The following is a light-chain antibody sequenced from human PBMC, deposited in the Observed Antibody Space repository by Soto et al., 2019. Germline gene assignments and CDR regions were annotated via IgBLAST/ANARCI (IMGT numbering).Light chain of an antibody. V-gene: IGKV3-20*01. CDR1: QSVSSNS. Sequence: EIVLTQSPGTLSLSPGERASLSCRASQSVSSNSLAWYQQKPGQAPRLLIYGASSRATGIPDRFSGSGSGSGTDFTLTISRLEPEDFAVYYCQQYISSPWTFGQGTKVDIK. CDR3: QQYISSPWT. J-gene: IGKJ1*01. CDR2: GAS.